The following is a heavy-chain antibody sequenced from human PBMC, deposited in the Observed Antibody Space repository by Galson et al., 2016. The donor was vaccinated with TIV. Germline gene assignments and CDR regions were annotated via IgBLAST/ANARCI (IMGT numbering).Heavy chain of an antibody. J-gene: IGHJ4*02. CDR2: IYPGDSDT. Sequence: QSGAEVKKPGESLKISCKGSGYSFTSYWIGWVRQMPGKGLEWMGIIYPGDSDTRYSPSFHGQITITADNSTRTAYLQWRSLKASDTAVSYCARRDSPGISNFGFWGQGTLVTVSS. D-gene: IGHD1-14*01. CDR1: GYSFTSYW. CDR3: ARRDSPGISNFGF. V-gene: IGHV5-51*01.